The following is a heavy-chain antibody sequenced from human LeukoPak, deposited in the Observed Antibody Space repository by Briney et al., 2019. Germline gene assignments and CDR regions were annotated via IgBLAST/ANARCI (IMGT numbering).Heavy chain of an antibody. CDR1: GGSFSGYY. J-gene: IGHJ6*03. V-gene: IGHV4-34*01. D-gene: IGHD6-13*01. CDR2: INHSGST. Sequence: SETLSLTCAVYGGSFSGYYWSWIRQPPGKGLEWIGEINHSGSTNYNPSLKSRVTISVDTSKNQFSLKLSSVTAADTAVYYCARVRGAAASTRPHYYYMDVWGKGTTVTVSS. CDR3: ARVRGAAASTRPHYYYMDV.